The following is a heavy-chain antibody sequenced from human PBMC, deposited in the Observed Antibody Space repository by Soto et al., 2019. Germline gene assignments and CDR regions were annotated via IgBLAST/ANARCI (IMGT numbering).Heavy chain of an antibody. J-gene: IGHJ6*02. CDR1: GFIFSNYS. CDR2: ISTSSSTT. Sequence: EVQLMESGGGLVQPGGSLRLSCAASGFIFSNYSMSWVRQAPGKGLEWISFISTSSSTTYYADSVKGRFTISRDNAKNSLYLYMNSLRAEDTAVYYCARRKLERQNYYGLDVWGQGTTVTVSS. V-gene: IGHV3-48*01. CDR3: ARRKLERQNYYGLDV. D-gene: IGHD1-1*01.